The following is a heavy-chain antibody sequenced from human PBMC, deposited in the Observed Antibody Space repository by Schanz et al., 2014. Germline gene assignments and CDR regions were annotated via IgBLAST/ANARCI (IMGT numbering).Heavy chain of an antibody. CDR3: ARGGAYRSPSPVFYFDY. V-gene: IGHV1-46*01. CDR1: GYTFTTYY. J-gene: IGHJ4*02. Sequence: QVQLVQSGAEVKKPGASVKVYCKASGYTFTTYYLHWVRQAPGQGLEWLGIINPSGVSTSSAQEFQGRVTMTRDTSTSTLQMELSSLRSEDTAVYYCARGGAYRSPSPVFYFDYWGQGTLVTVSS. D-gene: IGHD6-6*01. CDR2: INPSGVST.